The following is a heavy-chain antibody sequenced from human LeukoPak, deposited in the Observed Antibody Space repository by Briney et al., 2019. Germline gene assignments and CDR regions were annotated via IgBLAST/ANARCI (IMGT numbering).Heavy chain of an antibody. CDR3: AKTTTGYSSGRYPGWPVDY. V-gene: IGHV3-66*01. CDR1: GFTVSSNY. D-gene: IGHD6-19*01. Sequence: PGGSLRLSCAASGFTVSSNYMSWVRQAPGKGLQWVSVIYSGGSTYYADSVKGRFTISRDISKNTLYLQMNSLSTEDTAVYYCAKTTTGYSSGRYPGWPVDYWGQGTMVTVSS. CDR2: IYSGGST. J-gene: IGHJ4*02.